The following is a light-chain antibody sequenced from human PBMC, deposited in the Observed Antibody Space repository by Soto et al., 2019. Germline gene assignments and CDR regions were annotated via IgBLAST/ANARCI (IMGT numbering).Light chain of an antibody. CDR1: SSKIGAGYD. J-gene: IGLJ1*01. Sequence: SVLTQPPPVSGAPGQRVTLPRPGSSSKIGAGYDVHWYQQLPGAAPKLLIYANNNRPSGVPDRFSGSKSDTSASLAITGLQAEDEADYYCQSYDSSLSRSYVFGTGTKVTVL. V-gene: IGLV1-40*01. CDR3: QSYDSSLSRSYV. CDR2: ANN.